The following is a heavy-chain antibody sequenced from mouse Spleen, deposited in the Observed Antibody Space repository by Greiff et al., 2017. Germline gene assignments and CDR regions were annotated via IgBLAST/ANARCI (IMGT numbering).Heavy chain of an antibody. CDR3: ANYYGSSLFAY. CDR2: ISSGGSYT. V-gene: IGHV5-9-3*01. Sequence: EVQLVESGGGLVKPGGSLKLSCAASGFTFSSYAMSWVRQTPEKRLEWVATISSGGSYTYYPDSVKGRFTISRDNAKNTLYLQMSSLRSEDTAMYYCANYYGSSLFAYWGQGTLVTVSA. CDR1: GFTFSSYA. D-gene: IGHD1-1*01. J-gene: IGHJ3*01.